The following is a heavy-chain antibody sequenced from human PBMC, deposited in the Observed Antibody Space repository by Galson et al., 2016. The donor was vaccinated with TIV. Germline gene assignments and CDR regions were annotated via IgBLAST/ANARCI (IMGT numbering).Heavy chain of an antibody. J-gene: IGHJ4*02. CDR3: PREKYSGFGF. CDR2: LNPSGVTT. D-gene: IGHD5-12*01. CDR1: GYIFTTYY. Sequence: SCKASGYIFTTYYIHWVRQAPGQGLEWMGMLNPSGVTTSYAEKFQDRVTMSMDTSTSTFYMELSSLTSEDTAIYYCPREKYSGFGFWGQGTLVTVSS. V-gene: IGHV1-46*01.